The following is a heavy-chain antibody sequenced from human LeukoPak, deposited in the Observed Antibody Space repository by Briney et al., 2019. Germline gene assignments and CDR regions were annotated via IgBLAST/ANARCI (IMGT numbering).Heavy chain of an antibody. CDR3: AKSGYCSGGSCRYFDY. Sequence: QPGGSLRLSCAASGFTFSNYALHWVRQAPGKGLEWVAVISYDDTNKYYVDSVKGRFTISRDNSKNTLYLQMNSLRAEDTAVYYCAKSGYCSGGSCRYFDYWGQGTLVTVSS. CDR1: GFTFSNYA. CDR2: ISYDDTNK. D-gene: IGHD2-15*01. V-gene: IGHV3-30*04. J-gene: IGHJ4*02.